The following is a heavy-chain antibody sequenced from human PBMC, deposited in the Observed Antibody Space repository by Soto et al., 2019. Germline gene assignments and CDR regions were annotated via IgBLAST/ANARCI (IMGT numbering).Heavy chain of an antibody. CDR3: ARGKSRTTATDYYYMDV. CDR2: INHSGST. D-gene: IGHD4-17*01. Sequence: QVQLQQWGAGLLKPSETLSLTCAVYGGSFSGYYWSWIRQPPGKGLEWIGEINHSGSTNYNPSLKSRVTISVDTSKNQFSLKLSSVTAADTAVYYCARGKSRTTATDYYYMDVWGKGTTVTVSS. V-gene: IGHV4-34*01. J-gene: IGHJ6*03. CDR1: GGSFSGYY.